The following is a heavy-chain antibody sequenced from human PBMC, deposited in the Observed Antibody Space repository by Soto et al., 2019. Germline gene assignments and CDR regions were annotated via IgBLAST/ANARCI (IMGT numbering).Heavy chain of an antibody. CDR1: GFTFDDYT. Sequence: GGSLRLSCAASGFTFDDYTMHWVRQAPGKGLEWVSLISWDGGSTYYADSVKGRFTISRDNSKNSLYLQMNSLRTEDTALYYCAKGGNDGSGSYYINYWGQGTLVTVSS. D-gene: IGHD3-10*01. V-gene: IGHV3-43*01. J-gene: IGHJ4*02. CDR2: ISWDGGST. CDR3: AKGGNDGSGSYYINY.